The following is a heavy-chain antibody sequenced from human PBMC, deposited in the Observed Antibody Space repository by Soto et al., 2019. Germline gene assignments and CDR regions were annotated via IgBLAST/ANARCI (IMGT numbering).Heavy chain of an antibody. Sequence: SETLSLTCAVSGGSISSGGYSWSWIRQPPGKGLEWIGYIYHSGSTYYNPSLKSRVTISVDTSKNQFSLKLSSVTAADTAVYYCARDGGYSGYEYYYGMDVWGQGTTVTVSS. D-gene: IGHD5-12*01. CDR3: ARDGGYSGYEYYYGMDV. V-gene: IGHV4-30-2*01. CDR1: GGSISSGGYS. J-gene: IGHJ6*02. CDR2: IYHSGST.